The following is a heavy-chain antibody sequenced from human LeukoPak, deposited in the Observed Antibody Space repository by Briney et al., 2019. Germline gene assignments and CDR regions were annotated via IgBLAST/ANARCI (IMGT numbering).Heavy chain of an antibody. V-gene: IGHV1-2*02. D-gene: IGHD2-15*01. J-gene: IGHJ1*01. CDR3: ARDGDEVVAATGYFQH. CDR1: GYTFTTYD. CDR2: INPNSGGT. Sequence: ASVKVSCKTSGYTFTTYDINWVRQATGQGLEWMGWINPNSGGTNYAQKFQGRVTMTRDTSISTAYMELSRLRSDDTAVYYCARDGDEVVAATGYFQHWGQGTLVTVSS.